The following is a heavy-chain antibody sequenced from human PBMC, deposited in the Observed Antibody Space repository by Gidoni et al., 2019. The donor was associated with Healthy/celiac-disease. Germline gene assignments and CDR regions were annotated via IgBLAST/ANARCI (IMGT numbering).Heavy chain of an antibody. CDR3: ARQGIAARRTNWFDP. J-gene: IGHJ5*02. Sequence: QVQLQQWGAGLLKPSEPLSLTCAVYGGSFSGYYWSWIRQPPGKGLEWIGEINHSGSTNYNPSLKSRVTISVDTSKNQFSLKLSSVTAADTAVYYCARQGIAARRTNWFDPWGQGTLVTVSS. V-gene: IGHV4-34*01. CDR1: GGSFSGYY. CDR2: INHSGST. D-gene: IGHD6-6*01.